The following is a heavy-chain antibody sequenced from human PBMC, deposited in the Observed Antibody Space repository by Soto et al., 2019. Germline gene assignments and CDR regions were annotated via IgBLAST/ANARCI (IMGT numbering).Heavy chain of an antibody. CDR3: AKDRVPTKGYCSGGSCYSGY. V-gene: IGHV3-23*01. D-gene: IGHD2-15*01. CDR1: GFTFSSYA. CDR2: ISGSGGST. J-gene: IGHJ4*02. Sequence: PGGSLRLSCAASGFTFSSYAMSWVRQAPGKGLEWVSAISGSGGSTYYADSVKGRFTISRDNSKNTLYLQMNSLRAEDTAVYYCAKDRVPTKGYCSGGSCYSGYWGQGTLVTVSS.